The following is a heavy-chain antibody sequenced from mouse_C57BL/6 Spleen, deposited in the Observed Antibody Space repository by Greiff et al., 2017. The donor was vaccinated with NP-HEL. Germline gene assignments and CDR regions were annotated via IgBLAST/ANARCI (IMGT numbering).Heavy chain of an antibody. CDR1: GYTFTSYW. J-gene: IGHJ4*01. CDR3: ARGTTVVEGYAMDY. Sequence: VQLQQPGAELVKPGASVKLSCKASGYTFTSYWMHWVKQRPGQGLEWIGMIHPNSGSTNYNEKFKSKATLTVDKSSSTAYMQLSSLTSEDSAVYYCARGTTVVEGYAMDYWGQGTSVTVSS. D-gene: IGHD1-1*01. V-gene: IGHV1-64*01. CDR2: IHPNSGST.